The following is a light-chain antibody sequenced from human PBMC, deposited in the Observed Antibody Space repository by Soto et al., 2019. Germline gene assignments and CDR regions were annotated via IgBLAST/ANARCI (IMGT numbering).Light chain of an antibody. CDR3: KQHNTYTWT. CDR2: KAS. CDR1: QSISSW. J-gene: IGKJ1*01. Sequence: DIQMTQSPSTLSASVGDRVTTTCRASQSISSWLAWYQQKPGKAPKLLIYKASSLESGVPSRFSGSGSGTEFTLTISSLQPDDFATYYCKQHNTYTWTLGQGTKADIK. V-gene: IGKV1-5*03.